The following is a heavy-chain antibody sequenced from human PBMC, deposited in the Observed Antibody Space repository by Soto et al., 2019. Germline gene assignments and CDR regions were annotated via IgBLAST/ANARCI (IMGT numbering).Heavy chain of an antibody. V-gene: IGHV3-48*03. Sequence: EVQLVESGGGLVQPRGSLTLSCAASGFLFKNYEVDWVRQAPGKGPEWISYINENSGTIYYADSVRGRFTISRDNAKNSLYLQMNSLRAEDTAVYFCVREYCSGGICSDAFDVWGQGTLVTVSS. CDR1: GFLFKNYE. J-gene: IGHJ3*01. CDR3: VREYCSGGICSDAFDV. CDR2: INENSGTI. D-gene: IGHD2-15*01.